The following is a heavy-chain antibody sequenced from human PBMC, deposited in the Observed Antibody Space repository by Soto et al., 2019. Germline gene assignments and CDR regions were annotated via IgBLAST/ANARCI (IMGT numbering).Heavy chain of an antibody. CDR2: INPNTGGI. V-gene: IGHV1-2*02. CDR3: ARFSSGFDY. D-gene: IGHD6-19*01. CDR1: GYSFTGYY. J-gene: IGHJ4*02. Sequence: KVSCKASGYSFTGYYLHWVRQAPGQGLEWMGWINPNTGGINYAQRFQGRVTMTRDTSINTAYMELSRLTSDDTALYYCARFSSGFDYWGQGTLVTVSS.